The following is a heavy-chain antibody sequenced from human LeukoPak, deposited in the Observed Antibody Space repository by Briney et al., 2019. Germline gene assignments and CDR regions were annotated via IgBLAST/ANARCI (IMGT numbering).Heavy chain of an antibody. CDR3: ARERRHYDSSGLLRSFDI. J-gene: IGHJ3*02. V-gene: IGHV1-8*02. CDR2: MNPNSGNT. Sequence: ASVKVSCKASGYTFTSYDINWVRQATGQGLEWMGWMNPNSGNTSYAQRFQGRVTMTRDMSTSTVYMELSSLRSEDTAVYYCARERRHYDSSGLLRSFDIWGQGTMVTVPS. CDR1: GYTFTSYD. D-gene: IGHD3-22*01.